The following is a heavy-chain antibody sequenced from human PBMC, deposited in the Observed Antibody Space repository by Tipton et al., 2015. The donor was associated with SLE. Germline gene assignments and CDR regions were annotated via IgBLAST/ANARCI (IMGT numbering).Heavy chain of an antibody. J-gene: IGHJ4*02. D-gene: IGHD5-12*01. CDR2: SYRSGSA. Sequence: LRLSCTVSGGSISSDDYYWTWIRQFPGKGLEWIGHSYRSGSANHNPSLNSRLSLSVDKSQNQFSLRLSSVTAADTAVYYCARGGVGGYDYFDSWGQGALVIASS. CDR3: ARGGVGGYDYFDS. V-gene: IGHV4-31*02. CDR1: GGSISSDDYY.